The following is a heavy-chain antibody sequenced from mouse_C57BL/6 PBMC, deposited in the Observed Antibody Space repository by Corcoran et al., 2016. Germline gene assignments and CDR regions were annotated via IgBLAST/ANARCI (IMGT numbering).Heavy chain of an antibody. CDR2: IDPEDGET. D-gene: IGHD1-1*01. CDR3: ARGNYYGSSSYYYAMDY. Sequence: EVQLQQSGAELVKPGASVKLSCTASGFNIKDYYMHWVKQRTEQGLEWIGRIDPEDGETKYAPKFQGKATITADTSSSTAYMELRSLTSEDTAVYYCARGNYYGSSSYYYAMDYWGQGTSVTVSS. CDR1: GFNIKDYY. J-gene: IGHJ4*01. V-gene: IGHV14-2*01.